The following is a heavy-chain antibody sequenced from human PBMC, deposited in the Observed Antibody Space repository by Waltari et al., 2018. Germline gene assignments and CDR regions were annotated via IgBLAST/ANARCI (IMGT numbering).Heavy chain of an antibody. Sequence: QVQLVQSGAEVKKPGSSVKVSCKASGGTFSSYAISWVRQAPGQGLEWMGGISPIFGTANYAQKFKGRVRITADESTSTAYMERSSLRSEDTAVYYCARGVVVIGIVGPKYFQHWGQGTLVTVSS. CDR1: GGTFSSYA. CDR2: ISPIFGTA. D-gene: IGHD2-21*01. V-gene: IGHV1-69*12. CDR3: ARGVVVIGIVGPKYFQH. J-gene: IGHJ1*01.